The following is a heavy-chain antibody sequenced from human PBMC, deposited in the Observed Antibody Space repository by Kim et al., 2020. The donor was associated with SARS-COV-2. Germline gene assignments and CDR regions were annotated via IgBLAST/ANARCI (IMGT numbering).Heavy chain of an antibody. CDR3: ARANRTYDY. D-gene: IGHD2-8*01. J-gene: IGHJ4*02. CDR1: GFTFSSYA. Sequence: GGSLRLSCAASGFTFSSYAMHWVRQAPGKGLEWVAVISYDGSNKYYADSVKGRFTISRDNSKNTLYLQMNSLRAEDTAVYYCARANRTYDYWGQGTLVTVSS. CDR2: ISYDGSNK. V-gene: IGHV3-30*04.